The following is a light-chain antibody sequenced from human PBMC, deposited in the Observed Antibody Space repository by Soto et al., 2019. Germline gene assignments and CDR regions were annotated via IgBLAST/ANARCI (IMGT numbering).Light chain of an antibody. CDR1: SSDVGGYNY. J-gene: IGLJ3*02. CDR2: EVS. CDR3: AAWDDSLSVWV. Sequence: QSALTQPASVSGSPGQSITISCTGTSSDVGGYNYVSWYQQHPGKAPKLMIYEVSNRPSGVSNRFSGSKSGNTASLTISGLQAEDEADYYCAAWDDSLSVWVFGGGTKLTVL. V-gene: IGLV2-14*01.